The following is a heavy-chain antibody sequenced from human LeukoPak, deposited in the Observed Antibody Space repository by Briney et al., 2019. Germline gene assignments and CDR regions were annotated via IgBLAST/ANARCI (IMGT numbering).Heavy chain of an antibody. CDR2: IISNLGTT. V-gene: IGHV1-69*04. CDR1: GGTSNSHA. D-gene: IGHD3-22*01. Sequence: SVKVSCKASGGTSNSHAISWVRQAPGQGLQWMGRIISNLGTTNRAQKFQDRVTLTADKSTNTAYMELTSLTSDDTAIYYCATTNDGGGYQWGDFFDYWGQGTLVTVSS. CDR3: ATTNDGGGYQWGDFFDY. J-gene: IGHJ4*02.